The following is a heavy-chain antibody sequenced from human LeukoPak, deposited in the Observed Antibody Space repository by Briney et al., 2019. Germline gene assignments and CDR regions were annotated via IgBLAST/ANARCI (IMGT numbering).Heavy chain of an antibody. CDR3: ARVGSYFDLDY. D-gene: IGHD3-10*01. CDR1: DFTVRSNY. Sequence: GGSLRLSCAASDFTVRSNYMSWVHQAPGKGLEWVSLIYSGDSTNYADSVRGRFTISRDNSKKTLYHQMNSLRAEDTAVYYCARVGSYFDLDYWGQGTLVTVSS. CDR2: IYSGDST. J-gene: IGHJ4*02. V-gene: IGHV3-53*01.